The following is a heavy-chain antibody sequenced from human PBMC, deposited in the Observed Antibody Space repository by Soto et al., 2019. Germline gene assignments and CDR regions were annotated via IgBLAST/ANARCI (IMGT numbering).Heavy chain of an antibody. CDR1: GYTLTELS. J-gene: IGHJ3*02. Sequence: ASVKVSCKVSGYTLTELSMHWVRQAPGKGLEWMGGFDPEDGETIYAQKFQGRATMTEDTSTDTAYMELSSLRSEDTAVYYCATAQFSCSSTSCRGGAFDIWGQGTMVTVSS. CDR2: FDPEDGET. V-gene: IGHV1-24*01. CDR3: ATAQFSCSSTSCRGGAFDI. D-gene: IGHD2-2*01.